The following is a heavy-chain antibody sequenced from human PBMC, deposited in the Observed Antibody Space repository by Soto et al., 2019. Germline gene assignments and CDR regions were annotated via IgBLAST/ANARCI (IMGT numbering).Heavy chain of an antibody. V-gene: IGHV4-39*01. CDR3: AREAGELFNYYYYYGMDV. J-gene: IGHJ6*02. CDR2: FYYSENT. CDR1: GGSISSKSYS. Sequence: SETLSLTCSVSGGSISSKSYSWGWIRQPPGKGLEWIGTFYYSENTYYNPSLKSRVTISVDTSKNQFSLKLSSVTAADTAVYYCAREAGELFNYYYYYGMDVWGQGTTVTVSS. D-gene: IGHD3-10*01.